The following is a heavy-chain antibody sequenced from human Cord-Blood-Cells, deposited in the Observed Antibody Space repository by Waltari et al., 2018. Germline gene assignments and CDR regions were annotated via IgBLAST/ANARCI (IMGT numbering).Heavy chain of an antibody. V-gene: IGHV1-2*04. Sequence: QVQLVQSGAAVQKPGDSVQLSCRASGYTFTVAYMNWVRQAPGQGLEWMGWINPSSGGTNYAQKFQGWVTMTRDTSISTAYMELSRLRSDDTAVYYCARGEGGNWYFDLWGRGTLVTVSS. CDR2: INPSSGGT. D-gene: IGHD2-15*01. CDR3: ARGEGGNWYFDL. CDR1: GYTFTVAY. J-gene: IGHJ2*01.